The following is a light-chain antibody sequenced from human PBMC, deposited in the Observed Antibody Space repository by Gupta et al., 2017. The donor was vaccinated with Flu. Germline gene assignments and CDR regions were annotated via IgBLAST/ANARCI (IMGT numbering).Light chain of an antibody. J-gene: IGKJ4*01. CDR1: QRINSDN. V-gene: IGKV3-20*01. CDR3: QVDGSSIT. CDR2: GAF. Sequence: PGTLSLLPGESGTLSCMASQRINSDNLAWYQQRGGKAPRLLIYGAFSRATGIPDRFSGSGSGXDFTLTXSRLENEDFAVYYWQVDGSSITFGXGTKVEIK.